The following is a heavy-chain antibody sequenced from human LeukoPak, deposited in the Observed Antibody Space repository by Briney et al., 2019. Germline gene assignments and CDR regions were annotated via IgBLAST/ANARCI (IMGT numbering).Heavy chain of an antibody. J-gene: IGHJ4*02. D-gene: IGHD3-10*01. V-gene: IGHV3-33*01. CDR1: GFTFSDSG. Sequence: PGRSLRLSCAASGFTFSDSGMHWVRQAPGKGLEWVAVIWYDESNKYYADSVKGRFTISRDNSKNTLYLQMNSLRAEDTAVYYCARDSGVGGVIINRKPLDYWGQGTLVTVSS. CDR3: ARDSGVGGVIINRKPLDY. CDR2: IWYDESNK.